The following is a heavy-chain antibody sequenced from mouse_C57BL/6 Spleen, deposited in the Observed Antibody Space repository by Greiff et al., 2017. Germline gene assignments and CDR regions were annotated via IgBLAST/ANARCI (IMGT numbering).Heavy chain of an antibody. V-gene: IGHV1-64*01. CDR1: GYTFTSYW. D-gene: IGHD1-1*02. J-gene: IGHJ1*03. CDR3: ARYGDWYFDV. Sequence: QVQLQQSGAELVKPGASVKLSCKASGYTFTSYWMPWVKQRPGQGLEWIGMIHPNSGSTNYNEKFTGKATLTVDKSSSTAYMKLRSLRSEDSAVYYCARYGDWYFDVWGTGTTVTVSS. CDR2: IHPNSGST.